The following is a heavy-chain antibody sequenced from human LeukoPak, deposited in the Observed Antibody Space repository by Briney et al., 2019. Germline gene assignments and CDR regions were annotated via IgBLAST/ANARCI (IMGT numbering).Heavy chain of an antibody. Sequence: PGGSLRLSCAASGFTFSSYNMNWVRQAPGRGLEWVSSISRTGSYIYYADSVKGRFTISRDNAQNSLYLQMNSLRVEDTAVYYCARVLETDCGGGSCYSGLDYWGQGTLVTVSS. CDR1: GFTFSSYN. CDR2: ISRTGSYI. D-gene: IGHD2-15*01. V-gene: IGHV3-21*01. CDR3: ARVLETDCGGGSCYSGLDY. J-gene: IGHJ4*02.